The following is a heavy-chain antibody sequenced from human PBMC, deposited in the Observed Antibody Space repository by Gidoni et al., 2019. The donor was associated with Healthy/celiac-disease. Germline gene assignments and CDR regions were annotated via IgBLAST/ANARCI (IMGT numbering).Heavy chain of an antibody. CDR2: ISWDGGST. CDR3: AKDTLNDYFDY. J-gene: IGHJ4*02. V-gene: IGHV3-43*01. Sequence: EVQLVESGGVVVQPGGSLRLSCSASGFTFDDYTMHWVRQAPGKGLEWVSLISWDGGSTYYADSVKGRFTISRDNSKNSLYLQMNSLRTEDTALYYCAKDTLNDYFDYWGQGTLVTVSS. CDR1: GFTFDDYT. D-gene: IGHD2-8*01.